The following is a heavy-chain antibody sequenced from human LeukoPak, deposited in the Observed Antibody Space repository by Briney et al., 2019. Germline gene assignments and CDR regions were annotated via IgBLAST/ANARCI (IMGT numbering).Heavy chain of an antibody. CDR1: GFTFSSYA. V-gene: IGHV3-30-3*01. CDR3: ARDPGYSYGLPSY. D-gene: IGHD5-18*01. CDR2: ISYDGSNK. J-gene: IGHJ4*02. Sequence: GRSLRLSCAASGFTFSSYAMHWVRQAPGKGLEWVAVISYDGSNKYYADSVKGRFTISRDNSKNTLYLQMNSLRAEDTAVYYCARDPGYSYGLPSYWGRGTLVTVSS.